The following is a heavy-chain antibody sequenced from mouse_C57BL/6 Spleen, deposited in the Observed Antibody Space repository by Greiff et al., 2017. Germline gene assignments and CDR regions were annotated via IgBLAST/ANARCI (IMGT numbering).Heavy chain of an antibody. CDR1: GFSLTSYG. CDR2: IWSGGST. V-gene: IGHV2-2*01. Sequence: VKLLESGPGLVQPSQSLSITCTVSGFSLTSYGVHWVRQSPGKSLEWLGVIWSGGSTDYNAAFISRLSISKDNSKSQVFFKMNSLQADDTAIYYCARNPMVMRGGYYFDYWGQGTTLTVSS. CDR3: ARNPMVMRGGYYFDY. D-gene: IGHD2-2*01. J-gene: IGHJ2*01.